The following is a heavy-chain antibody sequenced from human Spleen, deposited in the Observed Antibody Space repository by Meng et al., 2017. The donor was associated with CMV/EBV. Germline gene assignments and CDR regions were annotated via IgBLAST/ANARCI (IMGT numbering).Heavy chain of an antibody. J-gene: IGHJ6*02. D-gene: IGHD6-13*01. Sequence: GGSLRLSCAASGFTFSSYAMSWVRQAPGKGLEWVSAISGSGGSTYYADSVKGRFTISRDNSKNTLYLQMNSLRAEDTAVYYCAKDTTAAAGGRYYYYYGMDVWGQGTTVTVSS. CDR3: AKDTTAAAGGRYYYYYGMDV. V-gene: IGHV3-23*01. CDR2: ISGSGGST. CDR1: GFTFSSYA.